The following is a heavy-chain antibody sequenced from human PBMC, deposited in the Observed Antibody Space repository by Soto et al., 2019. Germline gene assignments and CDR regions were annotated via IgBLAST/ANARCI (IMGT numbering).Heavy chain of an antibody. CDR3: ARKDYYDSSGYYSGAFDI. CDR1: GGTFSSYA. J-gene: IGHJ3*02. Sequence: SVKFSCKASGGTFSSYAISWVRQAPGQGLEWMGGIIPIFGTANYAQKFQGRVTITADESTSTAYMELSSLRSEDTAVYYCARKDYYDSSGYYSGAFDIWGQGTMVTVSS. D-gene: IGHD3-22*01. V-gene: IGHV1-69*13. CDR2: IIPIFGTA.